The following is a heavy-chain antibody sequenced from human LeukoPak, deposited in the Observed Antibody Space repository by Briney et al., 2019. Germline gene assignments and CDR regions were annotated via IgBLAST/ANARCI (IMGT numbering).Heavy chain of an antibody. J-gene: IGHJ4*02. CDR1: GGPISNYY. V-gene: IGHV4-38-2*02. CDR3: ARGQDIVVVVAATFDY. CDR2: IYHSGST. D-gene: IGHD2-15*01. Sequence: SETLSLTCTVSGGPISNYYWGWIRQPPGKGLEWIGSIYHSGSTYYNPSLKSRVTISVDTSKNQFSLKLSSVTAADTAVYYCARGQDIVVVVAATFDYWGQGTLVTVSS.